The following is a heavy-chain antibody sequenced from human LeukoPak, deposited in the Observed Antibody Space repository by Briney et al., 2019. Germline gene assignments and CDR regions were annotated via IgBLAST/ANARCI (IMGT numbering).Heavy chain of an antibody. D-gene: IGHD3-9*01. CDR2: ISYDGSNK. CDR1: GFTFSSYG. V-gene: IGHV3-30*03. CDR3: ARDWYDNSDAFDI. J-gene: IGHJ3*02. Sequence: GGSLRLSCAASGFTFSSYGMHWVRQAPGKGLEWVAVISYDGSNKYYADSVKGRFTISRDNSKNTLYLQMDSLRAEDTAVYYCARDWYDNSDAFDIWGQGTMVTVSS.